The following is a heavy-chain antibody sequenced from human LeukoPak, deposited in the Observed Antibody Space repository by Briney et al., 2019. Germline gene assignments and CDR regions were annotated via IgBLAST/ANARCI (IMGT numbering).Heavy chain of an antibody. CDR2: ISSSSSYI. D-gene: IGHD5-18*01. J-gene: IGHJ4*02. V-gene: IGHV3-21*01. Sequence: GGSLRLSCAASGFTFDDYGMNWVRQAPGKGLEWVSSISSSSSYIYYADSVKGRFTISRDNAKNSLYLQMNSLRAEDTAVYYCARGENNYGYYYFDYWGQGTLVTVSS. CDR3: ARGENNYGYYYFDY. CDR1: GFTFDDYG.